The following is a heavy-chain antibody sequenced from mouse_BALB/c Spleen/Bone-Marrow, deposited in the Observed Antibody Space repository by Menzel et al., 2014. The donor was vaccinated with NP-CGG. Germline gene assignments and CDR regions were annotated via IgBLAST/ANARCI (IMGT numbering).Heavy chain of an antibody. CDR1: GYSITSDYA. D-gene: IGHD6-1*01. J-gene: IGHJ3*01. CDR3: ASPLLFAY. V-gene: IGHV3-2*02. CDR2: ISYSGST. Sequence: EVMLVESGPGLVKPSQSLSLTCTVTGYSITSDYAWNWIRQFPGNKLEWMGYISYSGSTSYNPSLKSRISTTRDTSKNQFFLQLNSVTTEDTATYYCASPLLFAYWGQGTLVTVSA.